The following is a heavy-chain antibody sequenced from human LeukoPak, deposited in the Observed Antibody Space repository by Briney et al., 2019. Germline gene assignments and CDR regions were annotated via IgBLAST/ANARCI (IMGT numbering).Heavy chain of an antibody. CDR3: ARATFWSGCDH. D-gene: IGHD3-3*01. V-gene: IGHV1-46*01. CDR2: INPSGGST. Sequence: ASVKVSCNASGYTFTSYYMHWVRQAPGQGLEWMGIINPSGGSTSYAQKFQGRVTMTTDTSTNTAYMDLRGLRSDDTAIYYCARATFWSGCDHWGQGTLVTVSS. J-gene: IGHJ4*02. CDR1: GYTFTSYY.